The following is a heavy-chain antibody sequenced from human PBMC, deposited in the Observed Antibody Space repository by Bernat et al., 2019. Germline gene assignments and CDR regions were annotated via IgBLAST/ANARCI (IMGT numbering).Heavy chain of an antibody. CDR2: ISGSGGST. J-gene: IGHJ6*02. CDR1: GFTFSSYA. CDR3: CNPPEAGVYHYYGMDV. Sequence: EVQLLESGGGLVQPGGSLRLSCAASGFTFSSYAMSWVRQAPGKGLEWVSAISGSGGSTYYADSVKGRFTISRDNSKNTLYLQMNSLRAEDTAVYYCCNPPEAGVYHYYGMDVWGQGTMVTVSS. V-gene: IGHV3-23*01. D-gene: IGHD6-19*01.